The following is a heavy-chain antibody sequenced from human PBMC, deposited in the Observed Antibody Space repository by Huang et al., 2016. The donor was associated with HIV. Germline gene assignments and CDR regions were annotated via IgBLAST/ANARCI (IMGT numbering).Heavy chain of an antibody. CDR1: GDFISSTNYY. Sequence: QLQLQESGPGQVKPSETLSLTCTFSGDFISSTNYYWGWIRQSPGKGLAWVGSVYQSGSTNYNPSLKSRVTLSVDTSRNQFSLRLNSVTAADTAVYYCASQHIGAAATWFWGRGTQVAVSS. J-gene: IGHJ4*02. CDR2: VYQSGST. CDR3: ASQHIGAAATWF. D-gene: IGHD6-13*01. V-gene: IGHV4-39*01.